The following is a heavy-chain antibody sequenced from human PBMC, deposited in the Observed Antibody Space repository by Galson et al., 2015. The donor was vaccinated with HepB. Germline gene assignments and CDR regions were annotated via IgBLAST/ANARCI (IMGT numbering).Heavy chain of an antibody. CDR3: ARFSSELVADTYSDYFDH. J-gene: IGHJ4*02. CDR1: GYTFASFP. Sequence: SVKVSCKASGYTFASFPIHWVRQAPGQGLEWMGWINAGDGKTEFSQKFQGRVTIIRDTSATTDYMEMTSLTSEDTAVYYCARFSSELVADTYSDYFDHWGQGTLVTVSS. D-gene: IGHD6-19*01. CDR2: INAGDGKT. V-gene: IGHV1-3*01.